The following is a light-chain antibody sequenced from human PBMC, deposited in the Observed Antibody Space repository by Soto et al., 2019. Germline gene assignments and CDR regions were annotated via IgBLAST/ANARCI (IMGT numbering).Light chain of an antibody. V-gene: IGLV4-60*02. CDR1: SGHSSYI. Sequence: QPVLTQSSSASASLGSSVSLTCTLSSGHSSYIIAWHQQQPGKAPRYLMKLEGSGSYNKGSGVPDRFSGSSSGADRYLTISNLHFEDEADYYCETWDSNTYVFGTGTELTVL. J-gene: IGLJ1*01. CDR3: ETWDSNTYV. CDR2: LEGSGSY.